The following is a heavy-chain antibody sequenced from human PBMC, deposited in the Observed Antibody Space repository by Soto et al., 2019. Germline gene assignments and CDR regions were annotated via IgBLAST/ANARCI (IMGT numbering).Heavy chain of an antibody. Sequence: QVQLQESGPGLVKPSETLSLTCTVSGVSVSSGSFYWAWIRQPPGKGLEWIGFGSYSGTTNYKPSHKSRVTISVDTSRSQISLKVSSLTAADTAVYYCARGATVTQFDYWGRGTLVTVSS. D-gene: IGHD4-17*01. CDR1: GVSVSSGSFY. J-gene: IGHJ4*02. V-gene: IGHV4-61*01. CDR3: ARGATVTQFDY. CDR2: GSYSGTT.